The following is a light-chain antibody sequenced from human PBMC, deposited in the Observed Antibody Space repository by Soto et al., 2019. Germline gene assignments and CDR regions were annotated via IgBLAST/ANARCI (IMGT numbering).Light chain of an antibody. CDR2: DNN. Sequence: QSVLTQPPSVSAAPGQKVTISCSGCSSNIGNNSVSWYQQLPGTAPNLLIYDNNKRPSGIPDRFSGSKSGTSATLGITGLQTGDEADYYCGTWRSSLGAVVFGGGTKLTVL. V-gene: IGLV1-51*01. CDR1: SSNIGNNS. J-gene: IGLJ2*01. CDR3: GTWRSSLGAVV.